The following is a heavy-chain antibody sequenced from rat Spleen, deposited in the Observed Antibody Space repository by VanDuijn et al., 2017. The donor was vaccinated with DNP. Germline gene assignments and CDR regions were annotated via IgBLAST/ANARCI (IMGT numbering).Heavy chain of an antibody. Sequence: QVQLKESGPVLVQASETLSLTCTVSGFSLTNYGVIWVRQSPGKCLEWMGIIWGHGNTDYNSAHNSRLSINRDTSKSQVFLKMNSLQTDDTAIYYCTRESWGYVMDAWGQGASVTVSS. J-gene: IGHJ4*01. V-gene: IGHV2S75*01. CDR2: IWGHGNT. D-gene: IGHD5-1*01. CDR1: GFSLTNYG. CDR3: TRESWGYVMDA.